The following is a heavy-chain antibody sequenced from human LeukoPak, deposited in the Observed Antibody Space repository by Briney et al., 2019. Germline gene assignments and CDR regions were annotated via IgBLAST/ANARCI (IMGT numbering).Heavy chain of an antibody. D-gene: IGHD6-13*01. CDR2: IYYDGTS. CDR3: ARHHSTGLDP. CDR1: GGSIGGSTYH. Sequence: PSETLSLTCTVSGGSIGGSTYHWAWIRQPPGRGLEWIGNIYYDGTSYTSPSLKSRVTISVDTSKNQFSLNLKSVTAADTAVYFCARHHSTGLDPWGQGTLVTVSS. V-gene: IGHV4-39*01. J-gene: IGHJ5*02.